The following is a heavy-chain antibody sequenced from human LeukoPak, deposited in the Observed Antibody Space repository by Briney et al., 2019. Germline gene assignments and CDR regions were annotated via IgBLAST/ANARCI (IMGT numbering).Heavy chain of an antibody. CDR3: ARPDKLYDYPAYAMDV. V-gene: IGHV5-10-1*01. CDR1: GYSFTNYL. CDR2: IDPSDSYS. J-gene: IGHJ6*02. D-gene: IGHD3-16*01. Sequence: GESLMISCKGSGYSFTNYLITWVRQRPGKGLEWMGNIDPSDSYSNYSPSFQGHVTMSADKSISTAYLQWSSLKASDTAMYYRARPDKLYDYPAYAMDVWGQGTTVTVS.